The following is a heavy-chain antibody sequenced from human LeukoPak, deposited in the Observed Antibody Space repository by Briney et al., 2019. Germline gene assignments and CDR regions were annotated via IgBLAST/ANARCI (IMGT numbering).Heavy chain of an antibody. CDR1: GFTFSNYW. D-gene: IGHD2-15*01. Sequence: GGSLRLSCAASGFTFSNYWMHWVRQAPGKGLEWVSIIYSADTTYYADSVRGRFTISRDNSKNTLYLQMNSLRAEDSAVYYCAREDRWMGGFDYWGQGTLVTVSS. CDR3: AREDRWMGGFDY. V-gene: IGHV3-66*01. J-gene: IGHJ4*02. CDR2: IYSADTT.